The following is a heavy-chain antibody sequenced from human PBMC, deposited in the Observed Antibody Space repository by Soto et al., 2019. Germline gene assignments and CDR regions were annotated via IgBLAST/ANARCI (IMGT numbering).Heavy chain of an antibody. J-gene: IGHJ6*02. CDR2: ISGSGGST. CDR3: AKDLGYSSSWLGDYYYYGMDV. D-gene: IGHD6-13*01. V-gene: IGHV3-23*01. CDR1: GFTFSCYA. Sequence: GGSLRLSSAASGFTFSCYAMIWVRQAPGKGQEWVSAISGSGGSTYYADSVKGRFTISRDNSKNTLYLQMNSLRAEDTAVYYCAKDLGYSSSWLGDYYYYGMDVWGQGTTVTVSS.